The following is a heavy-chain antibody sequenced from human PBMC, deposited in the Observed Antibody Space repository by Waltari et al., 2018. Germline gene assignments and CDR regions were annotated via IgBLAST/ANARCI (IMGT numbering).Heavy chain of an antibody. J-gene: IGHJ5*02. CDR3: ARAPFFWSGFIS. CDR1: GYTFTSYA. Sequence: QVQLVQSGAEVKKPGASVKVSCKASGYTFTSYAMHWVRQAPGQRLEWMGWITAGNGNPKYSQKFQGRFTITRDTSASTAYMGLSSLRSEGTAVYYCARAPFFWSGFISWGQGTLVTVSS. CDR2: ITAGNGNP. V-gene: IGHV1-3*01. D-gene: IGHD3-3*01.